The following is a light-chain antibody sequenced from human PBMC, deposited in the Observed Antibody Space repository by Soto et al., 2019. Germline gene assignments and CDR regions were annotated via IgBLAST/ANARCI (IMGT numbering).Light chain of an antibody. Sequence: QSALTQPPSVSGSPGQSVTISCTGTSSDVGKYDRVSWYQQSPGTAPKLIIYEVTTRPSGVPARFSGSKSGNTASLTISGLQAEDEADYYCSSYVSTSRYVFGAGTKSPS. CDR1: SSDVGKYDR. J-gene: IGLJ1*01. V-gene: IGLV2-18*02. CDR2: EVT. CDR3: SSYVSTSRYV.